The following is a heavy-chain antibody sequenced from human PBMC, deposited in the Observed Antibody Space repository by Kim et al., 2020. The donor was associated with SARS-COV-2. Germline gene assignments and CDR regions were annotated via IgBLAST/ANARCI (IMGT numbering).Heavy chain of an antibody. J-gene: IGHJ5*02. CDR3: VRGFGGGLCDL. D-gene: IGHD3-16*01. CDR2: INRNGDST. V-gene: IGHV3-20*01. CDR1: GFTFKDYA. Sequence: GGSLRLSCAASGFTFKDYAMSWVRQAPGKGLEWVSGINRNGDSTYYVDSVKGRFTISRDNAKKTLYLQMNSLRAEDTAVYHCVRGFGGGLCDLWGQGTRVTVSS.